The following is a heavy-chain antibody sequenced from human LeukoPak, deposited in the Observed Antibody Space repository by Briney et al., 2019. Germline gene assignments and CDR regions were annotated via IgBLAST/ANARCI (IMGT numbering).Heavy chain of an antibody. D-gene: IGHD1-1*01. CDR1: GYTFTGYY. CDR2: INPNSGGT. CDR3: ARAAGTGGYYGMDV. J-gene: IGHJ6*02. Sequence: ASVKVSCKASGYTFTGYYMHWVRQAPGQGLEWMGWINPNSGGTNYAQKFQGRVTMTRDTSISTAYMELSRLRSDDTAVYYCARAAGTGGYYGMDVWGQGTTVTASS. V-gene: IGHV1-2*02.